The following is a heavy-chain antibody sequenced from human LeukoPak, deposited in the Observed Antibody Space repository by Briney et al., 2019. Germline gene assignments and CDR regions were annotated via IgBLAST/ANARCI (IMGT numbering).Heavy chain of an antibody. D-gene: IGHD2-15*01. CDR3: ARVVVVAATIFDY. V-gene: IGHV4-39*07. CDR2: IYYSGST. Sequence: SETLSLTCTVSGGSISSSSYYWGWIRQPPGKGLEWIGSIYYSGSTYYNPSLKSRVTISVDTSKNQFSLKLSSVTAADTAVYYCARVVVVAATIFDYWGQGTLVTVSS. J-gene: IGHJ4*02. CDR1: GGSISSSSYY.